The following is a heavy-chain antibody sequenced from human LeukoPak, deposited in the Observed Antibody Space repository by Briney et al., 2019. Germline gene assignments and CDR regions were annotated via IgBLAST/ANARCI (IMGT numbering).Heavy chain of an antibody. D-gene: IGHD1-26*01. J-gene: IGHJ4*02. CDR2: ISSSSSYI. Sequence: GGSLRLSCAASGFTFSSYSMNWVRQAPGKGLEWVSSISSSSSYIYYADSVKGRFTISRDNAKNSLYLQMNSLRAEDTAVYCCASIWGVGADIDYWGQGTLVTVSS. V-gene: IGHV3-21*01. CDR1: GFTFSSYS. CDR3: ASIWGVGADIDY.